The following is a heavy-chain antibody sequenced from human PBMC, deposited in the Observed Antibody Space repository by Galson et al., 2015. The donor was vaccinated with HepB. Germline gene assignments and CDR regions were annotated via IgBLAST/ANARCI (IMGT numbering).Heavy chain of an antibody. CDR3: ARQDYGADRHHALDI. Sequence: SVKVSCKASGYTFATYDISWVRQAPGQRPEWMGWISTFNGNTNYAQRLQGRVTMTRDTSTNTAYMELRSLRSDDTAVYYCARQDYGADRHHALDIRGQGTMVTVSS. V-gene: IGHV1-18*04. CDR2: ISTFNGNT. CDR1: GYTFATYD. D-gene: IGHD4-17*01. J-gene: IGHJ3*02.